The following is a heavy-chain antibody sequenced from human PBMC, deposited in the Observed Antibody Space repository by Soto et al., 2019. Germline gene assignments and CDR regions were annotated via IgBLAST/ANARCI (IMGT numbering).Heavy chain of an antibody. Sequence: PSQTLSLTCAISGDSVSSNSAAWNWIRPSPSRGLEWLGRTYYRSKWYNDYAVSVKSRITINPDTSKNQFSLQLNSVTPEDTAVYYCARDGGYSYGWSYYGMDVWGQGTTVTVSS. CDR2: TYYRSKWYN. V-gene: IGHV6-1*01. CDR3: ARDGGYSYGWSYYGMDV. D-gene: IGHD5-18*01. J-gene: IGHJ6*02. CDR1: GDSVSSNSAA.